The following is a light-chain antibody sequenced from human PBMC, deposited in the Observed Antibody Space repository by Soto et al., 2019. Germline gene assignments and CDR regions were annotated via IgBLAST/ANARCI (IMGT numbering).Light chain of an antibody. CDR2: EVS. Sequence: QSALTQPPSASGSPGQSVTISCTGTSSDVGGYNYVSWYQQHPGKAPKLMIYEVSKRPSGVPDRFSGSKSGNTASLTVSGLQAEDEAAYSCSSYAGSNNLGVFGGGTKLTVL. J-gene: IGLJ2*01. CDR1: SSDVGGYNY. V-gene: IGLV2-8*01. CDR3: SSYAGSNNLGV.